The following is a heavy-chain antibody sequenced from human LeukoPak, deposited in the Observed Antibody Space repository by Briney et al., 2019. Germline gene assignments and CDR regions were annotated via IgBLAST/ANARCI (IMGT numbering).Heavy chain of an antibody. CDR1: GFTFSSYG. D-gene: IGHD6-19*01. Sequence: GGSLRLSCAASGFTFSSYGMHWVRQAPGKGLEWVAVIWYDGSNKYYADSVKGRFTISRDNSKDTLYLQMNSLRAEDTAVYYCARRAVAGPQYYFDYWGQGTLVTVSS. V-gene: IGHV3-33*01. CDR2: IWYDGSNK. J-gene: IGHJ4*02. CDR3: ARRAVAGPQYYFDY.